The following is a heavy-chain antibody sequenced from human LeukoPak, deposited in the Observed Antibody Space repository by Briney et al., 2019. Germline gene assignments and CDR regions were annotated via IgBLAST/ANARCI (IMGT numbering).Heavy chain of an antibody. D-gene: IGHD6-6*01. J-gene: IGHJ5*02. Sequence: GGSLRLSCAASGFTFSSYAMRWVRQAPGKGLEWVSAISGSGCSTYYADSVKGRFTISRDNSKNTLYLQMNSLRADDTAVYYCAKNRIAARPDWFDPWGQGTLVTVSS. CDR1: GFTFSSYA. CDR3: AKNRIAARPDWFDP. V-gene: IGHV3-23*01. CDR2: ISGSGCST.